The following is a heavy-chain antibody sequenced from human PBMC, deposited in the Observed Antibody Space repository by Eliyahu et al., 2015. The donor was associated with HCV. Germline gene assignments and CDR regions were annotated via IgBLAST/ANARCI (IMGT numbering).Heavy chain of an antibody. Sequence: QVQLQESGPRLVKTSQTLSLTCSVSGGTITNSNNYYWXWVRKPPGKDLEWIGYINYNGIAHYNPSLRGRAIMSVDTSKNQFSLKVTSVTDADTAVYYCAREVVTAGTTDAFDIWGQGTLVTVSS. CDR2: INYNGIA. V-gene: IGHV4-30-4*01. CDR1: GGTITNSNNYY. D-gene: IGHD6-13*01. J-gene: IGHJ3*02. CDR3: AREVVTAGTTDAFDI.